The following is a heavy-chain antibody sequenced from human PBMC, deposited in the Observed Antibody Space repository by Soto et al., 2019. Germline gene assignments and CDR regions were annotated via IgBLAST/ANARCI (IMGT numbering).Heavy chain of an antibody. Sequence: EVHLVQSGGGLVQPGGSLSLSCVASGFTFNDYAMHWVRQTPGKGLEWVAAISNRGSSAYYADSVKGRFTISRDKPTKTLSLHMHTLRVEDTAVYFCVKAFCDAAPCLPCESWGQGTPVAVSP. CDR2: ISNRGSSA. J-gene: IGHJ4*02. CDR3: VKAFCDAAPCLPCES. CDR1: GFTFNDYA. V-gene: IGHV3-23*04. D-gene: IGHD2-21*01.